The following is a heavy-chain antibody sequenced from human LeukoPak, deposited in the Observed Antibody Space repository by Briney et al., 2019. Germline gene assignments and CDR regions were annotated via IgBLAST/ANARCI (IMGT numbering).Heavy chain of an antibody. V-gene: IGHV3-23*01. J-gene: IGHJ6*03. CDR1: GFTFSSYA. CDR2: ISGSGGST. CDR3: AKANYYYDSSGHYYYYYYMDV. D-gene: IGHD3-22*01. Sequence: GGSLRLSCAASGFTFSSYAMSWVRQAPGKGLEWVSAISGSGGSTYYADSVKGRFTISRDNSKNTLYLQMNSLRAEDTAVYYCAKANYYYDSSGHYYYYYYMDVWGKGTTVTVSS.